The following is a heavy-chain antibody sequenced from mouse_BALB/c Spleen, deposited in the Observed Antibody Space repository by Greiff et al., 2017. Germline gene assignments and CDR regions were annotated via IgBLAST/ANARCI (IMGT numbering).Heavy chain of an antibody. Sequence: VQLQQPGAELVRPGASVKLSCKASGYTFTSYWMNWVKQRPEQGLEWIGWIDPENGDTEYAPKFQGKATMTADTSSNTAYLQLSSLTSEDTAVYYCTWWYFDVWGAGTTVTVSS. J-gene: IGHJ1*01. V-gene: IGHV14-1*01. CDR3: TWWYFDV. CDR1: GYTFTSYW. CDR2: IDPENGDT.